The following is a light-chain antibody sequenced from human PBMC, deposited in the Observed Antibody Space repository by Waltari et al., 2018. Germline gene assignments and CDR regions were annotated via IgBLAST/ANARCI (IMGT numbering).Light chain of an antibody. CDR1: ESVSTY. CDR2: DAS. CDR3: QQRSNWPPLT. J-gene: IGKJ4*01. Sequence: EIVLTQSPATLSLSPGERAILSCRASESVSTYLAWYQHNPGQAPRLLIYDASNRATGIPARFRGSGSGTDFTLTINSLEPEDFAVYYCQQRSNWPPLTFGGGTKVEIK. V-gene: IGKV3-11*01.